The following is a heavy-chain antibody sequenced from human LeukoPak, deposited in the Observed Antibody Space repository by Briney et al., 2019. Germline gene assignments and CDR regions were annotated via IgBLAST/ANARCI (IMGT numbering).Heavy chain of an antibody. D-gene: IGHD1-26*01. Sequence: GRSLRLSCAASGFTFTNFAIHWVRQAPGKGLEWVSLISSDGSHQYYPDSVKGRFTISRDNSKNTLYLQMNSLRPEDTAVYYCVKSLGAPDDYWGQGTLVTVSS. CDR1: GFTFTNFA. CDR3: VKSLGAPDDY. CDR2: ISSDGSHQ. J-gene: IGHJ4*02. V-gene: IGHV3-30*18.